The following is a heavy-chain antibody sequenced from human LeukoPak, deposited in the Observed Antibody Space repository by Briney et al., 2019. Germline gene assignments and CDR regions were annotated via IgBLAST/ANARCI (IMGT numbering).Heavy chain of an antibody. J-gene: IGHJ4*02. D-gene: IGHD3-3*01. CDR2: IYTCGST. V-gene: IGHV4-61*02. CDR1: GGSISSGSYY. Sequence: SQTLSLTCTVSGGSISSGSYYWSWIRQPAGKGLEWIGRIYTCGSTNYNPSLKSRVTISVDTSKNQFSLKLSSVTAADTAVYYCARAYDFWSPLGYWGQGTLVTVSS. CDR3: ARAYDFWSPLGY.